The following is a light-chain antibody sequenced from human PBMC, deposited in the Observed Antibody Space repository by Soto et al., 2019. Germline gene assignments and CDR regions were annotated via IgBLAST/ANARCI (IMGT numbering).Light chain of an antibody. CDR1: QSISSY. CDR3: QQSYSTPET. CDR2: AAS. V-gene: IGKV1-39*01. J-gene: IGKJ1*01. Sequence: DIQMTQSPSSLSASLGDRVTITCRASQSISSYLNWYQQKPGKAPKLLIYAASSLQSGVPSRFSGSGSGTDFTLTISSLQPEDFETYYCQQSYSTPETFGQGTKVEIK.